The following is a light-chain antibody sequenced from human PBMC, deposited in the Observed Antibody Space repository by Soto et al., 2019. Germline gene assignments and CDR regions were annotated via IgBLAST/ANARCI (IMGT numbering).Light chain of an antibody. CDR3: GSCTISSTHV. Sequence: QSALTQPASVSGSPGQSITISCTGTSSDIGAYKYVSWYQQHPGKAPKLIIFDVSNRPSGVSNRFSGSKSGNTASLTISGLQAEDEAEYYCGSCTISSTHVFGTGTKLTVL. J-gene: IGLJ1*01. CDR1: SSDIGAYKY. CDR2: DVS. V-gene: IGLV2-14*03.